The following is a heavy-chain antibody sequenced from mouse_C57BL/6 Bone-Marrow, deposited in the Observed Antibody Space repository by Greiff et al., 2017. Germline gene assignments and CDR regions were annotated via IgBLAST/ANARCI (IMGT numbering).Heavy chain of an antibody. CDR3: ARSGVTTVAWFDY. V-gene: IGHV1-82*01. Sequence: VKVVESGPELVKPGASVKISCKASGYAFSSSWMNWVKQRPGKGLEWIGRIYPGDGDTNYNGKFKGKATLTADKSSSTAYMQLSSLTSEDSAVYFCARSGVTTVAWFDYWGQGTTLTVSS. CDR1: GYAFSSSW. J-gene: IGHJ2*01. CDR2: IYPGDGDT. D-gene: IGHD1-1*01.